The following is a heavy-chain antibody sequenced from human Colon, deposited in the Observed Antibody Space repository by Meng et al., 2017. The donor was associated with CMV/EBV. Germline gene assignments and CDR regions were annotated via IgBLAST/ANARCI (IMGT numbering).Heavy chain of an antibody. Sequence: YTFTSYDSNWVRQATGQGLEWMGWMNPNSGNTGYAQKFQGRVTMTRNTSINTAYMELSSLNFEDTAVYYCARFFPYCSADNCYPYFDFWGQGTLVTVSS. D-gene: IGHD2-15*01. J-gene: IGHJ4*02. CDR3: ARFFPYCSADNCYPYFDF. V-gene: IGHV1-8*01. CDR2: MNPNSGNT. CDR1: YTFTSYD.